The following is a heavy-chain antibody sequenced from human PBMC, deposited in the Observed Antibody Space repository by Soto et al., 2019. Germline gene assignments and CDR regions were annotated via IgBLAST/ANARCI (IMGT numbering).Heavy chain of an antibody. CDR1: GFTFSSYG. CDR3: AKDSPYDFWSGSDY. J-gene: IGHJ4*02. CDR2: ISYDGSNK. D-gene: IGHD3-3*01. Sequence: PGGSLRLSFAASGFTFSSYGMHWVRQAPGKGLEWVAVISYDGSNKYYADSVKGRFTISRDNSKNTLYLQMNSLRAEDTAVYYCAKDSPYDFWSGSDYWGQGTLVTVSS. V-gene: IGHV3-30*18.